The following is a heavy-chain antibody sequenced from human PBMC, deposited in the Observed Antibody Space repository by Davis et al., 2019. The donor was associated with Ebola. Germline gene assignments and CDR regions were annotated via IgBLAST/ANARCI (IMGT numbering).Heavy chain of an antibody. Sequence: GESLKISCAASGFLFSSYAMSWVRQAPGRGLEWVSSISASGGATFYADSVKGRIVMSGDNSNDTLYLRMNNLRAEDTAIYYCAKDLTSYYGSGDFFDYWGQGILVTVSS. CDR1: GFLFSSYA. D-gene: IGHD3-10*01. CDR2: ISASGGAT. V-gene: IGHV3-23*01. CDR3: AKDLTSYYGSGDFFDY. J-gene: IGHJ4*02.